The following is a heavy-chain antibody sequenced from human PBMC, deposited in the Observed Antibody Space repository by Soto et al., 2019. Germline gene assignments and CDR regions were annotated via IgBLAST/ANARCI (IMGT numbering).Heavy chain of an antibody. CDR1: GFNFSSYV. CDR3: ARDGQWLPRDGIRPSYYLDY. Sequence: QVQLVESGGGVVQPGRSLRLSCAASGFNFSSYVMHWVRQAPGKGLEWVAVIWYDGGNKYYADSVKGRFTISRDNSKNALYLQMNRLGAEDTAVYYCARDGQWLPRDGIRPSYYLDYLGQGTLVTVSS. V-gene: IGHV3-33*01. D-gene: IGHD6-19*01. J-gene: IGHJ4*02. CDR2: IWYDGGNK.